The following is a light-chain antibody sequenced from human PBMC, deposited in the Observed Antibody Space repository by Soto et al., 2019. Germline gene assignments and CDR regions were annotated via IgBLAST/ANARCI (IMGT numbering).Light chain of an antibody. CDR1: QSVDITN. CDR3: QHFDTTPPWT. J-gene: IGKJ1*01. V-gene: IGKV3-20*01. CDR2: GAS. Sequence: EIVLTQSPGTLSLSPGERATLSCRASQSVDITNSAWYQQIPGQAPRLLIYGASRRATGIPDRFSVSGSGTDFTLTINRLEPEDFAMYYCQHFDTTPPWTFGQGTKVESK.